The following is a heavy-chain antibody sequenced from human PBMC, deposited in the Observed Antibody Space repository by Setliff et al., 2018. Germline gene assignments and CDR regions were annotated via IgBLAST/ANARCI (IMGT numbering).Heavy chain of an antibody. Sequence: GESLKISCAASGFTFSIYSMHWVRQAPGKGLEWVSSISPRSIYIYYAESVKGRFTISRDNAKNSLYLQLNSLGAEDTAVYYCARSPANGGHDAFDIWGQGTMVTVSS. V-gene: IGHV3-21*01. CDR1: GFTFSIYS. CDR3: ARSPANGGHDAFDI. J-gene: IGHJ3*02. D-gene: IGHD6-25*01. CDR2: ISPRSIYI.